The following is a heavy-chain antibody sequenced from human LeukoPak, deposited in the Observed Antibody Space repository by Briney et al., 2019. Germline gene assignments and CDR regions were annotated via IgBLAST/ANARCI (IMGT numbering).Heavy chain of an antibody. J-gene: IGHJ6*03. D-gene: IGHD5-12*01. Sequence: ASVKVSCKASGYTFTGYYMHWVRQAPGQGLEWMGRINPNSGGTNYAQKFQGRVTMTRDTSISTAYMELSRLRSDDTAVYYCARGNSGYENYYYYYMDVWGKGTTVTVSS. CDR3: ARGNSGYENYYYYYMDV. CDR2: INPNSGGT. CDR1: GYTFTGYY. V-gene: IGHV1-2*06.